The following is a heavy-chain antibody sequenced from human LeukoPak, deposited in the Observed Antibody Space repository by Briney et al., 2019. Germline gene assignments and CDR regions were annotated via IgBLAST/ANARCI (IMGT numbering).Heavy chain of an antibody. J-gene: IGHJ6*03. CDR2: LSGSGGST. CDR1: VFAFSNSA. CDR3: AARSGRLHYYYMDV. Sequence: GGSLRLSFAASVFAFSNSAVSWVRQAPGKGLELVSALSGSGGSTFYGDSVKGRFTIPRDHSKNTLYLQMNSLRADDTAVYYCAARSGRLHYYYMDVWGKGTTVTVSS. V-gene: IGHV3-23*01. D-gene: IGHD5-12*01.